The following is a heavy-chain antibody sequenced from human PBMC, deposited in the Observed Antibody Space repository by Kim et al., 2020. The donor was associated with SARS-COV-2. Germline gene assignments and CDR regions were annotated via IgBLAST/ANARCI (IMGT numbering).Heavy chain of an antibody. V-gene: IGHV3-21*01. D-gene: IGHD6-19*01. J-gene: IGHJ6*02. Sequence: GGSLRLSCAASGFTFSSYSMNWVRQAPGKGLEWVSSISSSSSYIYYADSVKGRFTISRDNAKNSLYLQMNSLRAEDTAVYYCARDKTPGIAVAGTHYYYYYGMDVWGQGTTVTVSS. CDR1: GFTFSSYS. CDR3: ARDKTPGIAVAGTHYYYYYGMDV. CDR2: ISSSSSYI.